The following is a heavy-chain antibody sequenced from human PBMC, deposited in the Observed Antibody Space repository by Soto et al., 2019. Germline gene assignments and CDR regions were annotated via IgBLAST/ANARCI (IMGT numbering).Heavy chain of an antibody. CDR1: GYTFTSYD. D-gene: IGHD3-3*01. Sequence: QVQLVQSGAEVKKPGASVKVSCKASGYTFTSYDINWVRQATGQGLGWMGWMNPNSGNTGYAQKCQGRVTMTRNTSINTHYMELSSLRSEDTAVYYCARGSLRFLDYYYYYMDVWGKGTTVTVSS. J-gene: IGHJ6*03. CDR2: MNPNSGNT. CDR3: ARGSLRFLDYYYYYMDV. V-gene: IGHV1-8*01.